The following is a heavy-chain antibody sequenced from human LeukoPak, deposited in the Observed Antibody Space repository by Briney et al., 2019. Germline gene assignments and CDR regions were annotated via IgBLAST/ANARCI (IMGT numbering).Heavy chain of an antibody. J-gene: IGHJ4*02. D-gene: IGHD1-1*01. CDR1: GFTFSNYA. Sequence: PGGSLRLSCAASGFTFSNYAMSWVRQARGKGLEWVSSISGTGGSTYYADSVKGRFTISRDNSNNTLFLQMNSLRAEDTAVYYCAKVRTGHYFDYWGQGTLVTVSS. V-gene: IGHV3-23*01. CDR3: AKVRTGHYFDY. CDR2: ISGTGGST.